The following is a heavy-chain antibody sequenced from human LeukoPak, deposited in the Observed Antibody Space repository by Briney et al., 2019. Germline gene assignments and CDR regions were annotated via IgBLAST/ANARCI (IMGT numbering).Heavy chain of an antibody. CDR1: GGSFSGYY. Sequence: SETLSLTCAVYGGSFSGYYWSWVRQPAGKGLEWIGRIYTSGSTNYNPSLKSRVTISVDTSKNQFSLKLSSVTAADTAVYYCAREGYCSGGSCYYYYYYMDVWGKGTTVTISS. D-gene: IGHD2-15*01. J-gene: IGHJ6*03. V-gene: IGHV4-4*07. CDR3: AREGYCSGGSCYYYYYYMDV. CDR2: IYTSGST.